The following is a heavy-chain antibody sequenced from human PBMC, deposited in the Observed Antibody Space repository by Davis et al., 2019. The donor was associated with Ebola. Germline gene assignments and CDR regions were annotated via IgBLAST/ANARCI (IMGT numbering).Heavy chain of an antibody. CDR1: GYNFTKFA. D-gene: IGHD5-24*01. CDR2: INTNTGNP. J-gene: IGHJ4*02. V-gene: IGHV7-4-1*04. Sequence: ASVKVSCKASGYNFTKFAMNWVRQATGQGLEWMGWINTNTGNPTYAQGFTGRFAFSLDTSATMAYLQISNLRAEDTATYYCVRDATDGYNWSHWGQGTLVTVSS. CDR3: VRDATDGYNWSH.